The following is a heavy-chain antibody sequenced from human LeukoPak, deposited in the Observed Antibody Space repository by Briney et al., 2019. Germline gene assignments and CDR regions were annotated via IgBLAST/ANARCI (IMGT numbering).Heavy chain of an antibody. J-gene: IGHJ4*02. D-gene: IGHD1-26*01. Sequence: SETLSLTCTVSGGSISSGSYYWGWIRQPPGKGLEWIGSIYYSGSTYYNPSLKSRVTISVDTSKNQFSLKLSSVTAADTAVYYCAREENTGALDYWGQGTLVTVSS. CDR1: GGSISSGSYY. CDR2: IYYSGST. CDR3: AREENTGALDY. V-gene: IGHV4-39*07.